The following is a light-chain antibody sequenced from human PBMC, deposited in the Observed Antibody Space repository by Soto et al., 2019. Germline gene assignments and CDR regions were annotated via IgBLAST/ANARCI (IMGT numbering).Light chain of an antibody. J-gene: IGKJ1*01. CDR1: QSVSSSY. CDR2: GAS. CDR3: QQYGSSLWT. V-gene: IGKV3-20*01. Sequence: EIVLTQSPGTLSLSPGERATLSCRASQSVSSSYLAWYQQKPGQAPRLLIYGASSRATGIPDMFSGSGSGTDFTLTISRLEPEEFAVYYCQQYGSSLWTFGQGTMVEIK.